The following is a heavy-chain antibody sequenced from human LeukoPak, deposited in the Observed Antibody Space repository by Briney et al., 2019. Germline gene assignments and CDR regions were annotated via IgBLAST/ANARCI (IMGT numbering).Heavy chain of an antibody. Sequence: ASVKVSCKASGYTFTSYYMHWVRQAPGQGLEWMGIINPSGGSTSYAQKFQGRVTMTRDTSTSTVYMELSSLRSDDTAVYYCARDPLEQWLALDYYMDVWGKGTTVTVSS. D-gene: IGHD6-19*01. CDR2: INPSGGST. V-gene: IGHV1-46*01. J-gene: IGHJ6*03. CDR3: ARDPLEQWLALDYYMDV. CDR1: GYTFTSYY.